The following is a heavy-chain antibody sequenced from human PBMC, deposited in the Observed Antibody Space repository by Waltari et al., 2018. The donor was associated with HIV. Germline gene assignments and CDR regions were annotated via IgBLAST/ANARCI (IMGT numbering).Heavy chain of an antibody. D-gene: IGHD1-26*01. Sequence: EVQLVESGGGLVQPGGSLRLSCAASGFTFSSYDMHWVRHAPGKGMEWVSAIGTAGDTYYAGSVKGRFTISRENAKNSLYLQMNSLRAEDTAVYDCARGSGSYYRWWFDPWGQGTLVTVSS. J-gene: IGHJ5*02. CDR1: GFTFSSYD. CDR3: ARGSGSYYRWWFDP. V-gene: IGHV3-13*01. CDR2: IGTAGDT.